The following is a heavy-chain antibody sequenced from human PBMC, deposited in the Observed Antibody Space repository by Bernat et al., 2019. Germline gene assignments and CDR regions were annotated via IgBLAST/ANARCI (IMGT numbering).Heavy chain of an antibody. CDR3: ARGGYSLYQPLLQREYYFDY. CDR2: IYYSGST. V-gene: IGHV4-31*03. D-gene: IGHD2-2*01. Sequence: QVQLQESGPGLVKPSQTLSLTCTVSGGSISSGGYYWSWIRQHPGKGLEWIGYIYYSGSTYYNPSLKSRVTISVDTSKNQFSLKLSSVTAADTAVYYCARGGYSLYQPLLQREYYFDYWGQGTLVTVSS. CDR1: GGSISSGGYY. J-gene: IGHJ4*02.